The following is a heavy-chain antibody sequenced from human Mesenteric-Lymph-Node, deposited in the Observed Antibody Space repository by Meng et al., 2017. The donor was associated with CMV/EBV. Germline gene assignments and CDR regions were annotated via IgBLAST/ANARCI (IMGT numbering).Heavy chain of an antibody. J-gene: IGHJ6*02. D-gene: IGHD6-13*01. CDR2: IKSKNDGGTT. CDR3: TPIAAAGRAYSYYYGVDV. Sequence: GGSLRLSCAASGVTFTNAWMSWVRQAPGKGLEWVGRIKSKNDGGTTDYSAPVKGRFTVSRDDSKNMLYLQMNSLKIEDTGVYYCTPIAAAGRAYSYYYGVDVWGQGTTVTVSS. V-gene: IGHV3-15*01. CDR1: GVTFTNAW.